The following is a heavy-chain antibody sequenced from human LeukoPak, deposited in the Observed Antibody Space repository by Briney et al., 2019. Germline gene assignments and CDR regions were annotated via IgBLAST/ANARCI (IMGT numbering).Heavy chain of an antibody. Sequence: GASVKVSCKASGYTFTNYGITWVRQAPGQGLEWMGWISAYNGDTKYAQKLQGRVTMTTDTSTSTAYMELRSLTSDDTAVYSCARDFSNTSGFKVVVDYWGQGTLVTVSS. CDR2: ISAYNGDT. V-gene: IGHV1-18*01. D-gene: IGHD3-22*01. CDR3: ARDFSNTSGFKVVVDY. J-gene: IGHJ4*02. CDR1: GYTFTNYG.